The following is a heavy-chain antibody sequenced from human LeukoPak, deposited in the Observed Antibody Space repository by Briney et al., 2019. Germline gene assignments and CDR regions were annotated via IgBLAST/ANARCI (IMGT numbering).Heavy chain of an antibody. CDR3: AKDYGSGTPEY. J-gene: IGHJ4*02. V-gene: IGHV3-21*01. D-gene: IGHD3-10*01. CDR2: ISSSSSYI. CDR1: GFSFTFYS. Sequence: GGSLRLSCAASGFSFTFYSMNWVRQAPGKGLEWVSSISSSSSYIYYADSVKGRFTISRDNSKNTLYLQMNSLRAEDTAVYYCAKDYGSGTPEYWGQGTLVTVSS.